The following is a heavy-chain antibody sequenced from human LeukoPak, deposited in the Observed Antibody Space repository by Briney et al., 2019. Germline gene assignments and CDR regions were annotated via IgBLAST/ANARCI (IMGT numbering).Heavy chain of an antibody. CDR1: GGSISSYY. CDR2: IYYSGST. J-gene: IGHJ5*02. CDR3: AKEGTVRWFDP. V-gene: IGHV4-59*12. D-gene: IGHD1-14*01. Sequence: SETLSLTCTVSGGSISSYYWSWIRQPPGKGLEWIGYIYYSGSTNYNPSLKSRVTISVETSKNQFSLKLNSVTAADTAVYYCAKEGTVRWFDPWGQGTLVTVSS.